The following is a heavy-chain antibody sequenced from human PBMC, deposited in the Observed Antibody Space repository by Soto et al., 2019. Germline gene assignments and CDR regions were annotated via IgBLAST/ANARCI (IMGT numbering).Heavy chain of an antibody. CDR2: IIPIFGTA. J-gene: IGHJ6*02. D-gene: IGHD5-12*01. V-gene: IGHV1-69*13. CDR1: GGTFSSYA. Sequence: SVKVSCKASGGTFSSYAISWVRQAPGQGLEWMGGIIPIFGTANYAQKFQGRVTITADESTSTAYMELSSLRSEDTAVYYCARGLRGYSGYGGLGGMDVWGQGTTVTVS. CDR3: ARGLRGYSGYGGLGGMDV.